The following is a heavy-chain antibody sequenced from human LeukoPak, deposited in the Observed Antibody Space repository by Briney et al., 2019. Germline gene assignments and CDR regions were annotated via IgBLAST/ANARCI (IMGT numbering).Heavy chain of an antibody. CDR1: GGSFSGYY. V-gene: IGHV4-34*01. CDR3: ARSGSYYHFDY. CDR2: INHSGST. J-gene: IGHJ4*02. Sequence: SETLSLTCAVYGGSFSGYYWSWIRQPPGKGLEWIGEINHSGSTNYNPSLKSRVTISVDTSKNQFSLRLSSVTAAGTAVYYCARSGSYYHFDYWGQGTLVTVSS. D-gene: IGHD3-10*01.